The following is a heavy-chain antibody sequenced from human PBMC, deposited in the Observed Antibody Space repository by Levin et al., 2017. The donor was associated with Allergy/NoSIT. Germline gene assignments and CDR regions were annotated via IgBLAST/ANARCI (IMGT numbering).Heavy chain of an antibody. J-gene: IGHJ2*01. CDR2: ISSSSDYI. CDR1: GFPFSSCG. V-gene: IGHV3-21*01. Sequence: LSLTCASSGFPFSSCGFNWVRQAPGKGLEWVAFISSSSDYIYYADSVKGRFTISRDNAKNSLFLQINSLKAEDSAVYYCARSSVVGSCSSTSCSSFDLWGRGTLLTVSS. CDR3: ARSSVVGSCSSTSCSSFDL. D-gene: IGHD2-2*01.